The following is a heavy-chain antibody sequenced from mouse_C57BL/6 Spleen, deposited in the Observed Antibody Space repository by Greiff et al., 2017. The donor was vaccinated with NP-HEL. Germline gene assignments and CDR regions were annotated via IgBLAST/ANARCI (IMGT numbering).Heavy chain of an antibody. CDR3: AREEGYDYVVSAWFAY. CDR1: GYSFTSYW. V-gene: IGHV1-53*01. D-gene: IGHD2-4*01. CDR2: INPSNGGN. J-gene: IGHJ3*01. Sequence: QVQLQQPGTELVKPGASVKLSCKASGYSFTSYWMHWVKQRPGQGLEWIGNINPSNGGNNHTEKLKRQATMTVDKSSSTAYMQNSSPTSEASADYYGAREEGYDYVVSAWFAYWGQGTLVTVSA.